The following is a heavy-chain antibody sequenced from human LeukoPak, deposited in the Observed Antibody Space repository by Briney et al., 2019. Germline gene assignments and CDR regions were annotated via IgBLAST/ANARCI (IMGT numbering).Heavy chain of an antibody. V-gene: IGHV1-2*02. D-gene: IGHD2-15*01. CDR1: GYTFTGYF. Sequence: GASVKVSCKASGYTFTGYFMHCVRQAPGQGLEWMGWINPNSGGTNYAQKFQGRVTMTRDTSISTAYMELSRLRSDDTAVYYCARGLPHCSGGGCYPWIDSWGQGTLVTVSS. J-gene: IGHJ5*01. CDR2: INPNSGGT. CDR3: ARGLPHCSGGGCYPWIDS.